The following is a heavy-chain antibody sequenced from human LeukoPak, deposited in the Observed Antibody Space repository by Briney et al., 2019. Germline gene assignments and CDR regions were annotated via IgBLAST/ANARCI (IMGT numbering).Heavy chain of an antibody. V-gene: IGHV6-1*01. CDR3: ARGGYCSGGSCYGGHFDY. CDR2: TYYRSKWYN. D-gene: IGHD2-15*01. J-gene: IGHJ4*02. CDR1: GDSVSSNSAA. Sequence: SQTLSLTCAISGDSVSSNSAAWNWIRQSPSRGLEWLGRTYYRSKWYNDYAVSVKSRITINPDTSKNQFSLQLNSVTPEDTAVYYCARGGYCSGGSCYGGHFDYWGQGTLDTVSS.